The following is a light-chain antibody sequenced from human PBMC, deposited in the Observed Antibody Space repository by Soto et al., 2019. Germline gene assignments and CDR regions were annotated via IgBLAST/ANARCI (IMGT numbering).Light chain of an antibody. CDR2: EVT. J-gene: IGLJ1*01. V-gene: IGLV2-14*01. CDR3: GSHTSGSTRV. CDR1: SSDNGAYDY. Sequence: QSVLTQPASVSGSPEQSIAISCTGTSSDNGAYDYVSWYQQHPNKAPKLIIYEVTKRPSGVSTRFSGSKSGNTASLTISGLQAEDEGDYYCGSHTSGSTRVFGTGTKVTVL.